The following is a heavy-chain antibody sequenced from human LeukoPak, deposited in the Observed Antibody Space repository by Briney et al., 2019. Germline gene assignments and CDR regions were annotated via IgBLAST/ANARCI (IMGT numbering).Heavy chain of an antibody. Sequence: SETLSLTCTVFGDSINSHYWSWVRQAPGKGLEWIGYIFYSGNTNYSPSLKSRVTISLDTSRNQFSLRLTSVTTADTAVYFCARGYASIAAAGTPYFDYWGQGTLVTVSS. CDR3: ARGYASIAAAGTPYFDY. CDR1: GDSINSHY. J-gene: IGHJ4*02. V-gene: IGHV4-59*11. CDR2: IFYSGNT. D-gene: IGHD6-13*01.